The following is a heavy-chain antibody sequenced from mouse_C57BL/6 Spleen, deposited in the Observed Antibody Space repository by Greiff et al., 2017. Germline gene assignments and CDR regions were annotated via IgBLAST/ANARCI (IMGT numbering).Heavy chain of an antibody. CDR3: ARVTLYYGYADY. CDR2: IYPGSGNT. D-gene: IGHD2-2*01. V-gene: IGHV1-76*01. J-gene: IGHJ2*01. CDR1: GYTFTDYY. Sequence: VKLMESGAELVRPGASVKLSCKASGYTFTDYYINWVKQRPGQGLEWIARIYPGSGNTYYNEKFKGKATLTAEKSSSTAYMQLSSLTSEDSAVYFCARVTLYYGYADYWGQGTTLTVSS.